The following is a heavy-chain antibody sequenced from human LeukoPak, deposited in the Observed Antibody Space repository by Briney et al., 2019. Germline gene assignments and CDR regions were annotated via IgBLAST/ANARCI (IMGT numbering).Heavy chain of an antibody. CDR1: GYTFSSYD. J-gene: IGHJ5*02. CDR2: MNPNSGNT. Sequence: ASVKVSCKASGYTFSSYDINWVRQATGQGLEWRGWMNPNSGNTGYAQKFRGRVTMTTKTSLNTAYMELSSLTSEDTAVYYFARRLSGYDRESDWFDPWGQGTLVTVSS. D-gene: IGHD5-12*01. V-gene: IGHV1-8*01. CDR3: ARRLSGYDRESDWFDP.